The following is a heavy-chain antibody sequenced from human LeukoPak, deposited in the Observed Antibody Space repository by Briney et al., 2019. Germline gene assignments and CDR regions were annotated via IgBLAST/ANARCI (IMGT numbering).Heavy chain of an antibody. CDR1: GGSINSYY. J-gene: IGHJ4*02. Sequence: KPSETLSLTCTVSGGSINSYYWSWIRQPPGKGLEWIGYIYYSGSTNYNPSLKSRVTISVDTSKNQFSLKLSSVTAADTAVYYCARRSSDWNKYYFDYWGQGTLVTVSS. D-gene: IGHD6-19*01. V-gene: IGHV4-59*08. CDR3: ARRSSDWNKYYFDY. CDR2: IYYSGST.